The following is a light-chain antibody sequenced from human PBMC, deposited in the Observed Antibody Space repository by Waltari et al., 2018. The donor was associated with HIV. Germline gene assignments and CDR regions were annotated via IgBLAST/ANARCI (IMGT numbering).Light chain of an antibody. V-gene: IGLV2-8*01. CDR1: SSDVGGYNS. Sequence: QSALTQPPSASGSPGQSVTISCTGNSSDVGGYNSVSWYQQHPGNAPKPMIYEVTKRPSGVPDRFSGSKSGNTASLTVSGLQAEDEADYYCSSYAGSNNLLFGGGTKLTVL. J-gene: IGLJ2*01. CDR2: EVT. CDR3: SSYAGSNNLL.